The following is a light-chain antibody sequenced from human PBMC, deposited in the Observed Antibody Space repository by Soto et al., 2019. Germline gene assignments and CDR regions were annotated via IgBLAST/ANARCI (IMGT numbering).Light chain of an antibody. J-gene: IGKJ5*01. Sequence: EIVLTQSPGTLSLSPGERATLSCRASQSVSISYLAWYQQKPGQAPRLLIYGASSRATCIPDRFSGSGSGTDFTLTISRLEPEDFAVYYCQHFGGSLPVTFGQGTRLEIK. CDR3: QHFGGSLPVT. CDR1: QSVSISY. V-gene: IGKV3-20*01. CDR2: GAS.